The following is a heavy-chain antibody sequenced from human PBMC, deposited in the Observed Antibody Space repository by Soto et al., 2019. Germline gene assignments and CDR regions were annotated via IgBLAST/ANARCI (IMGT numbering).Heavy chain of an antibody. D-gene: IGHD6-13*01. J-gene: IGHJ4*02. CDR2: IGTAGDT. CDR1: GFTFSGFD. V-gene: IGHV3-13*01. CDR3: AKSQEIGTHFFDS. Sequence: LRLSCEASGFTFSGFDMHWVRQPTGKGLEWVSSIGTAGDTYYAVSVKGRFTISRDNAKNSLSLQMNSLRAGDMAVYFCAKSQEIGTHFFDSWGQGTQVT.